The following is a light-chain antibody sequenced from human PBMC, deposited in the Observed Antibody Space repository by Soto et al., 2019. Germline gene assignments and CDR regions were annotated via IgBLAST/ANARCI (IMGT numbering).Light chain of an antibody. CDR1: QSVSSN. CDR2: GAS. CDR3: QQYDSWPPFT. V-gene: IGKV3-15*01. Sequence: EIVMTQSPATLSVSPGERATLSCRASQSVSSNLAWYQQKPGQGPRLLIYGASTRATGIPARFGGSGSGAEFTLTISNLQSEDFGVYYCQQYDSWPPFTFGQGTKLEIK. J-gene: IGKJ2*01.